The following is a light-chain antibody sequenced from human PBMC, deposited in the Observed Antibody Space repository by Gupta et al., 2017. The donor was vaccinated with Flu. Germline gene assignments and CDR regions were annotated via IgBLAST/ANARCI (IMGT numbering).Light chain of an antibody. CDR2: KAS. CDR3: QEYSSYSSLT. CDR1: QSISNS. V-gene: IGKV1-5*03. J-gene: IGKJ4*01. Sequence: DIQMTQSPSTLSASVGDRVTITCRASQSISNSLAWYQHKPGKAPKLLNYKASSLESGVPSRFSGSGSGTEFALTISSLQPDDFATYYCQEYSSYSSLTFGGGTKVEIK.